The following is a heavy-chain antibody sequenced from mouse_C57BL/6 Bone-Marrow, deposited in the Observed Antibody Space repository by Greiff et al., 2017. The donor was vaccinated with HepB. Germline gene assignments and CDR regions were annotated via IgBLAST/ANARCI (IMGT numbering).Heavy chain of an antibody. J-gene: IGHJ1*03. V-gene: IGHV5-6*01. D-gene: IGHD1-1*01. CDR1: GFTFSSYG. CDR2: ISGGGSYT. CDR3: ARHTTVVSGYCDV. Sequence: EVKLMESGGDLVKPGGSLKLSCAASGFTFSSYGMSWVRQTPDKRLEWVATISGGGSYTYYPDSVKGRITISRDNAKNTMYLQLSSLRSEDTAMYYCARHTTVVSGYCDVWGTGTTVTVSS.